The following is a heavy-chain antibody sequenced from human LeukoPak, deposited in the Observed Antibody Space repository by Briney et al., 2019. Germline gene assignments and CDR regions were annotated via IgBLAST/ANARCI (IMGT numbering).Heavy chain of an antibody. CDR1: GGTFSSYA. D-gene: IGHD1-26*01. CDR2: IIPILGIA. Sequence: SVKVSCKASGGTFSSYAISWVRQAPGQGLEWMGRIIPILGIANYAQKFQGRVTITADKSTSTAYMELSSLRSEDTAVYYCAKDLAFGLGAKAFDIWGQGTMVTVSS. V-gene: IGHV1-69*04. CDR3: AKDLAFGLGAKAFDI. J-gene: IGHJ3*02.